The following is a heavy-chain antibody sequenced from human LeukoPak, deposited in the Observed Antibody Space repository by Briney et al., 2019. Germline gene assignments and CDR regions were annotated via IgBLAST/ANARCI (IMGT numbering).Heavy chain of an antibody. J-gene: IGHJ3*02. D-gene: IGHD3-10*01. CDR2: INYSGST. V-gene: IGHV4-59*01. CDR3: ARESVLLLNAFDI. Sequence: KPSETLSLTCTVSGGSISNYYWSWIRQPPGKGLEWIAYINYSGSTNYNPSLKSRVTISVDTSKNQFSLKLSSVTAADTAVYYCARESVLLLNAFDIWGQGTMVTVSS. CDR1: GGSISNYY.